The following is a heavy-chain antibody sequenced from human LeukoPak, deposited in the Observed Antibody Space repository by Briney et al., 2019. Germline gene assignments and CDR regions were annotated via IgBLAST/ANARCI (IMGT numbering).Heavy chain of an antibody. CDR1: GYTFTEYY. Sequence: ASVKVSCKASGYTFTEYYMHWVRQAPGQGLEWMGWINPNSGGANYAEKFQGRVTMTRDTFISTAYTELSRLRYDDTALYYCARGQSLNDYWGQGTLVTVSS. J-gene: IGHJ4*02. CDR2: INPNSGGA. V-gene: IGHV1-2*02. CDR3: ARGQSLNDY.